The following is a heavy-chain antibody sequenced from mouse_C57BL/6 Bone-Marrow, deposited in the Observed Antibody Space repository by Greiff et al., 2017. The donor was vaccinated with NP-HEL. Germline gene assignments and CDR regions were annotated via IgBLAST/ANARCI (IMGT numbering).Heavy chain of an antibody. V-gene: IGHV1-69*01. J-gene: IGHJ4*01. D-gene: IGHD2-12*01. CDR2: IDPSDSYT. Sequence: VQLQQPGAELVMPGASVKLSCKASGYTFTSYWMHWVKQRPGQGLEWIGEIDPSDSYTNYNQKFKGKSTLTVDKSSSTAYMQLSSLTSEDSAVYYCARGDYSLYAMDYWGQGTSVTVSS. CDR3: ARGDYSLYAMDY. CDR1: GYTFTSYW.